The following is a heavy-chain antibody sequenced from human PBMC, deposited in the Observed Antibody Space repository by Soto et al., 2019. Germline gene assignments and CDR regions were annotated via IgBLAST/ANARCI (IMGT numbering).Heavy chain of an antibody. J-gene: IGHJ4*02. CDR3: AKDGLDATDGIAAPSREFDD. Sequence: PGGSLRLSCAASGFTFSSYAMSWVLQAPGKGLEWVSAISGSGGSTYYADSVKGRFTISRDNSKNTLYLQMNSLRAEDTAVYYCAKDGLDATDGIAAPSREFDDPGPAPRVTVAS. CDR1: GFTFSSYA. V-gene: IGHV3-23*01. CDR2: ISGSGGST. D-gene: IGHD6-25*01.